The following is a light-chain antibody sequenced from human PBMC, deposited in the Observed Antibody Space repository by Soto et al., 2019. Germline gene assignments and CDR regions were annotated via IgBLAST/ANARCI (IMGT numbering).Light chain of an antibody. Sequence: QSVLTQPASVSGSPGQSIAISCTGTSSDVGGYDYVSWYQQHPGKAPKLMISDVSKRPSGVSNRFSGSKSGNTASLTISGLQAEDEADYYCCSYARSSLLLYFFGTGTNVTVL. CDR3: CSYARSSLLLYF. J-gene: IGLJ1*01. V-gene: IGLV2-23*02. CDR1: SSDVGGYDY. CDR2: DVS.